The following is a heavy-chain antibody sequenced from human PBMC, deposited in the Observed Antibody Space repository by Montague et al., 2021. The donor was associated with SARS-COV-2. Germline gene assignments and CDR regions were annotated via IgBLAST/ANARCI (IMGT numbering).Heavy chain of an antibody. CDR3: AASGRRGYSNPFHH. Sequence: TLSLTCTVSGDSITSGGYFWNWIRQHPGKGLEYIGAISYSGSTYYKPSLTSRVSISMDTSKNAFSLSLHSVTAAVTAVYFCAASGRRGYSNPFHHCGRGSLVTVSS. CDR2: ISYSGST. J-gene: IGHJ4*02. CDR1: GDSITSGGYF. D-gene: IGHD4-11*01. V-gene: IGHV4-31*03.